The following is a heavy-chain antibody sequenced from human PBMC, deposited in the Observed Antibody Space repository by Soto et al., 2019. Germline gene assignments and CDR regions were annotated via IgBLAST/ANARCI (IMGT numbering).Heavy chain of an antibody. CDR3: ARDQSPSSGWPGMDV. Sequence: GASVKVSCKASGYTFITSYYTHWVRQAPGQGLEWMGWINPNSGGTNYAQKFQGRVTMTRDTSISTAYMELNRLRSDDTAVYYCARDQSPSSGWPGMDVWGQGTTVTVSS. D-gene: IGHD6-19*01. J-gene: IGHJ6*02. CDR2: INPNSGGT. CDR1: GYTFITSYY. V-gene: IGHV1-2*02.